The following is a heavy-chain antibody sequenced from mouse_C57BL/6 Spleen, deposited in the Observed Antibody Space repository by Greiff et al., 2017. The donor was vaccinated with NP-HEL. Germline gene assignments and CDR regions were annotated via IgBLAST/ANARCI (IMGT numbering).Heavy chain of an antibody. CDR1: GYTFTSYG. CDR2: IYPRSGNT. D-gene: IGHD2-2*01. J-gene: IGHJ1*03. V-gene: IGHV1-81*01. Sequence: VQLQQSGAELARPGASVKLSCKASGYTFTSYGISWVKQRTGQGLEWIGEIYPRSGNTYYNEKFKGKATLTADKSSSTAYMELRSLTSEDSAVYFCAREGGYEDWYFDVWGTGTTVTVSS. CDR3: AREGGYEDWYFDV.